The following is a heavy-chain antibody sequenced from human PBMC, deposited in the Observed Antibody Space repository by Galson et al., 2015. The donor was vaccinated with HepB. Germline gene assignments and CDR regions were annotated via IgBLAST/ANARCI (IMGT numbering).Heavy chain of an antibody. CDR1: GFTFSGSA. Sequence: SLRLSCAASGFTFSGSAMHWVRQASGKGLEWVGRIRSKANSYATAYAASVKGRFTISRDDSKNTAYLQMNSLKTEDTAVYYCTRHSTAAGTWYYFDYWGQGTLVTVSS. CDR3: TRHSTAAGTWYYFDY. CDR2: IRSKANSYAT. J-gene: IGHJ4*02. V-gene: IGHV3-73*01. D-gene: IGHD6-13*01.